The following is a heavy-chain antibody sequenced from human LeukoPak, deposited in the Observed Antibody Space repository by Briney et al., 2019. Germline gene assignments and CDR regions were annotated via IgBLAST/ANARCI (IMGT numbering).Heavy chain of an antibody. CDR2: INSGSTYT. J-gene: IGHJ4*02. V-gene: IGHV3-21*01. CDR1: GFTFSSYM. Sequence: GGSLRLSCAASGFTFSSYMMNWVRKAPGKGLEWVSSINSGSTYTYYTESVKGRFTVSRDNAKNSLFLQMNSLRAEDTAIYYCARSLTTLTYEGYWGQGTLVTVSS. D-gene: IGHD1-1*01. CDR3: ARSLTTLTYEGY.